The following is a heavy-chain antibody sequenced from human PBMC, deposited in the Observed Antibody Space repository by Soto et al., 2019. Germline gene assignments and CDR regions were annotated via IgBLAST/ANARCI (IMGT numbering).Heavy chain of an antibody. Sequence: GVLRLSCSASGFTFSNYGIHWVRQTPGKGLEYVSAISTNGDSKYYADSVKGRFTISRDNSKNTLYLQMNSLRAEDTAVYYCAREQVYLVAATPNLSYYYGMDVWGQGTTVTVSS. D-gene: IGHD2-15*01. CDR1: GFTFSNYG. CDR3: AREQVYLVAATPNLSYYYGMDV. V-gene: IGHV3-64*04. J-gene: IGHJ6*02. CDR2: ISTNGDSK.